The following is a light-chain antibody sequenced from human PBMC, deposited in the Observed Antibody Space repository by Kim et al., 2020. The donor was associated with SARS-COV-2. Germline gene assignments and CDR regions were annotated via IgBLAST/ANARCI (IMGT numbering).Light chain of an antibody. CDR2: DAS. Sequence: EIQMTQSPSSLSASVGDRVTITCQASQDIANYLTWYQQKPGKAPKLLIYDASNLETGVPSRFSGSGSGADFTFTISSLQPEDIATYYCQQYDNVPLTFGGGTKVDIK. CDR1: QDIANY. CDR3: QQYDNVPLT. V-gene: IGKV1-33*01. J-gene: IGKJ4*01.